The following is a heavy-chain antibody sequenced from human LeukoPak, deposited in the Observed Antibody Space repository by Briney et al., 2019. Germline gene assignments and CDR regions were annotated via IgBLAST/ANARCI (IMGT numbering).Heavy chain of an antibody. D-gene: IGHD3-10*01. CDR3: ARVSGTFGELY. CDR1: GFIFNNYA. Sequence: GRSLRLSCAGSGFIFNNYAMHWVRQPPGKGLEWASGISWNSGSIDYADSVKGRFTISRDNAKNSLYLQMNSLRAEDTAVYYCARVSGTFGELYWGQGTLVTVSS. V-gene: IGHV3-9*01. J-gene: IGHJ4*02. CDR2: ISWNSGSI.